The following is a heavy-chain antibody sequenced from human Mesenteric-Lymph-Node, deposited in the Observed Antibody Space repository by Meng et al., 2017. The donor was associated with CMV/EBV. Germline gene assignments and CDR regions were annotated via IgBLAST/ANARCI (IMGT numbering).Heavy chain of an antibody. D-gene: IGHD4-17*01. CDR3: ASLTAVTFDY. CDR1: GGSISTYY. Sequence: SETLSLTCSVSGGSISTYYWTWIRQPPGKGLEWIGNIYYTGSTTYHPSLMGRVTISVDTSKNQFSLELSSVTAADTAMYYCASLTAVTFDYWGQGTLVTVSS. CDR2: IYYTGST. J-gene: IGHJ4*02. V-gene: IGHV4-59*01.